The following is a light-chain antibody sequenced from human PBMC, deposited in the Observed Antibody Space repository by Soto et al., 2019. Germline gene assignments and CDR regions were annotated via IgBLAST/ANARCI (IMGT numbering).Light chain of an antibody. J-gene: IGLJ1*01. CDR3: CSYATSSTFV. Sequence: QSVLTQTASVSGSPGQSITISCTGTSSDVGSYDYVSWYQHHAGKATKLMIYEVSIRHSGVSNRFSASKSGTTAFLSISGLQAEDEADYYCCSYATSSTFVFGTGTRSPS. CDR1: SSDVGSYDY. V-gene: IGLV2-14*01. CDR2: EVS.